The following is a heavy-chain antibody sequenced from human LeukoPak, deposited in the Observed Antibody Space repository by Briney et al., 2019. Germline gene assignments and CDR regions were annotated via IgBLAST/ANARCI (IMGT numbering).Heavy chain of an antibody. Sequence: SETLSLTCAVSGGSINSYSYYWGWIRQPPGRGLEWIGSIYYSGSTYYNPSLKSRVTISVDTSRNQFSQKLNSVTAADTAVYYCARLVDYYDSSGYFDYWGQGTLVTVSS. CDR2: IYYSGST. V-gene: IGHV4-39*01. CDR3: ARLVDYYDSSGYFDY. CDR1: GGSINSYSYY. J-gene: IGHJ4*02. D-gene: IGHD3-22*01.